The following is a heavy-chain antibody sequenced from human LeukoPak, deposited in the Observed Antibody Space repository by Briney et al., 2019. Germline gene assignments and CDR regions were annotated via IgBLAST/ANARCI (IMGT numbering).Heavy chain of an antibody. V-gene: IGHV4-38-2*02. Sequence: NPSETLSLTCTVSGYSISSGYYWGWIRQPPGKGLEWIGSIYHSGSTYYNPSLKSRVTISADTSKNQFSLKLSSVTAADTAVYYCARGTRHFDYWGQGTLVTVSS. CDR3: ARGTRHFDY. CDR1: GYSISSGYY. J-gene: IGHJ4*02. CDR2: IYHSGST. D-gene: IGHD1-14*01.